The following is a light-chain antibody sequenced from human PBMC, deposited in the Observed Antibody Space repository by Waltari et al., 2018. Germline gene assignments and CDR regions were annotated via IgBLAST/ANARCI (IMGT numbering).Light chain of an antibody. CDR1: QGISNY. CDR3: QKYNNAPQT. Sequence: DIQMTQSPSSLSASVGDRVRITCRASQGISNYLTWYQQKPGKVPKLLIHAASTLQSGVPSRFSGSGSGTDFTLTISSLQPEDVATYYCQKYNNAPQTFGQGTKVEIK. J-gene: IGKJ1*01. V-gene: IGKV1-27*01. CDR2: AAS.